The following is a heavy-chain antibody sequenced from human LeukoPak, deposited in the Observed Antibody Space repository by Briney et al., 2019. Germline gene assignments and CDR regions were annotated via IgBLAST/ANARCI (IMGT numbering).Heavy chain of an antibody. CDR1: GGSFSGYY. CDR3: ARGPRGYSGRNLFDI. CDR2: IDHSGST. V-gene: IGHV4-34*01. J-gene: IGHJ3*02. D-gene: IGHD5-12*01. Sequence: SETLSLTCAVYGGSFSGYYWSWIRQPPGKGLEWIGEIDHSGSTNYNPSLKSRVTISVDTSKNQFSLKLSSVTAADTAVYYCARGPRGYSGRNLFDIWGQGTMVTVSS.